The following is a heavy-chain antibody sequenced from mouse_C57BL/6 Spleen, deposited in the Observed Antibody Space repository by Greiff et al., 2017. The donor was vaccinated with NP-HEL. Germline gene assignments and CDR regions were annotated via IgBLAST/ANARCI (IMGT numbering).Heavy chain of an antibody. V-gene: IGHV1-64*01. CDR2: IHPNSGST. CDR3: ARFGYYGSSTGYFDV. J-gene: IGHJ1*03. CDR1: GYTFTSYW. D-gene: IGHD1-1*01. Sequence: QVQLQQPGAELVKPGASVKLSCKASGYTFTSYWMHWVKQRPGQGLEWIGMIHPNSGSTNYNEKFKSKATLTVDKSSSTAYMQLSSLTSEDSAVYYCARFGYYGSSTGYFDVWGTGTTVTVSS.